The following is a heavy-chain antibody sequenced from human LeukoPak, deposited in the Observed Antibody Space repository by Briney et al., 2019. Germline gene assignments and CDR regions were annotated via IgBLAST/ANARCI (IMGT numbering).Heavy chain of an antibody. J-gene: IGHJ4*02. Sequence: PGGSLRLSCAASGFTFSSYGMHWVRQAPGKGLEWVAVISHDGSNKYYADSVKGRFTISRDNSKNTLYLQMNSLRAEDTAVYYCAKEGLWYYFDYWGQGTLVTVSS. CDR1: GFTFSSYG. V-gene: IGHV3-30*18. CDR3: AKEGLWYYFDY. D-gene: IGHD5-18*01. CDR2: ISHDGSNK.